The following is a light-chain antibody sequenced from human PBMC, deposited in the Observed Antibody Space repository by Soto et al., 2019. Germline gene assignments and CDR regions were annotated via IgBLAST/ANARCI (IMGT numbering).Light chain of an antibody. Sequence: DIQMTQSSSSLSASVGDRVTIACRASQSISNYLNWYQQRPGKAPKLLIYAASSLQSGVPSRFSGSGSGTDFTLTISRLEPEDFAVYYCQQYSSSPITFGQGTRLEIK. CDR3: QQYSSSPIT. CDR2: AAS. CDR1: QSISNY. V-gene: IGKV1-39*01. J-gene: IGKJ5*01.